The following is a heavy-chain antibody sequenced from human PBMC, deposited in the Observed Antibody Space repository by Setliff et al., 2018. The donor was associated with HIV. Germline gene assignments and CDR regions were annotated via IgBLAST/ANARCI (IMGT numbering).Heavy chain of an antibody. J-gene: IGHJ4*02. CDR3: AKEAIYVGYVDY. CDR1: GFTFSNYG. Sequence: PGGSLRLSCAASGFTFSNYGMHWVRQAPGKGLEWVAFIRLDGSDKFYADSVKGRFTISRDNSKNTLYLQMNSLRAEDTAVYYCAKEAIYVGYVDYWGQGTLVTVSS. V-gene: IGHV3-30*02. CDR2: IRLDGSDK. D-gene: IGHD1-26*01.